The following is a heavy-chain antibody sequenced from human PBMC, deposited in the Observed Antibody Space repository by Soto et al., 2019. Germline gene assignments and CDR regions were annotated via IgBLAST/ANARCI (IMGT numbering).Heavy chain of an antibody. CDR3: ARDIASPGGDYFDS. J-gene: IGHJ4*02. V-gene: IGHV3-21*06. D-gene: IGHD2-21*01. CDR1: GFTFRNYN. Sequence: EVQLVESGGGLVKAGGSPRLFCTASGFTFRNYNMNWVRQAPGKGLEWVSSISTGGAYMFYADSVKGRFTISRDNAQNSLFLQIDRPRAEDTAVYYCARDIASPGGDYFDSWGQGTLVTVSS. CDR2: ISTGGAYM.